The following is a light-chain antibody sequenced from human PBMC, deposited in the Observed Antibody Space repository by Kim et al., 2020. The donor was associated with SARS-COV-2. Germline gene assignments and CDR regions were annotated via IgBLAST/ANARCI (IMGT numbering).Light chain of an antibody. V-gene: IGLV3-1*01. CDR1: KLGNKD. CDR3: QAWDSRTGV. J-gene: IGLJ3*02. CDR2: QNN. Sequence: SYELTQPPSVSVSPGQTANITCSGDKLGNKDAYWYQQKPGQSPVLVIYQNNKWPSGIPERFSGSNSGNTATLTISGTQAIDEGDYYCQAWDSRTGVFGGG.